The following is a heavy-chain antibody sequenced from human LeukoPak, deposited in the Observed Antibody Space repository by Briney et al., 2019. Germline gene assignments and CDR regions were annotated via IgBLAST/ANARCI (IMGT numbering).Heavy chain of an antibody. J-gene: IGHJ6*03. CDR2: ISGSGGST. V-gene: IGHV3-23*01. Sequence: GGSLRLSCAASGFTFSSYAMSWVRQAPGKGLEWVSAISGSGGSTYYADSVKGRFTISRDNSKNTLYLQMNSLRAEDTAVYYCAKDGVGSSSSLYYYYYYMDVWGKGTTVTVSS. D-gene: IGHD6-6*01. CDR3: AKDGVGSSSSLYYYYYYMDV. CDR1: GFTFSSYA.